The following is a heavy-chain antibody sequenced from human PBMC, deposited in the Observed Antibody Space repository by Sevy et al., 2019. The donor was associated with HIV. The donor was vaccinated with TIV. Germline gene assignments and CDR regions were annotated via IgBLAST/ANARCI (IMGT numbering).Heavy chain of an antibody. J-gene: IGHJ4*02. CDR2: TYYKSKWYN. Sequence: SQTLSLTCAISGGSVSTYSAAWNWIRQSPSRGLEWLGRTYYKSKWYNDYALSVKSRISINPDTPKNQISLQLNSVTPEDTAVYYCARESRWFFFHFDYWGQGTLVTVSS. D-gene: IGHD3-10*01. CDR3: ARESRWFFFHFDY. V-gene: IGHV6-1*01. CDR1: GGSVSTYSAA.